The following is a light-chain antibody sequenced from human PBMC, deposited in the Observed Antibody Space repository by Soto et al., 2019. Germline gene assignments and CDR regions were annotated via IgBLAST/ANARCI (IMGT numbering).Light chain of an antibody. CDR1: QSASSSH. CDR2: GAS. CDR3: HQYGSAPSYT. J-gene: IGKJ2*01. V-gene: IGKV3-20*01. Sequence: EIVLTQSPGTLSLSPGERATLSCRASQSASSSHLAWYRQKPGQAPRLLIYGASSRAPGVPDRFSGSVSGTYFTLTISRLEAEDFAVNYRHQYGSAPSYTFVQGTKMEIK.